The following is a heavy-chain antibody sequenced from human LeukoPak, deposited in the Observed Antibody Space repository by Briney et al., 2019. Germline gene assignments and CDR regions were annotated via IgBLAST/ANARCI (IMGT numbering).Heavy chain of an antibody. CDR1: GYXFSDYG. CDR2: ISYSGVVK. J-gene: IGHJ4*02. Sequence: PGGSLRLSCTASGYXFSDYGMHWVRQAPGKGLEWLSVISYSGVVKFYADSVKGRFTISRDNSKNTLYLQMNNLADEDTAVYYCARNLPMDYWGQGTLVTVSS. CDR3: ARNLPMDY. D-gene: IGHD1-14*01. V-gene: IGHV3-30*03.